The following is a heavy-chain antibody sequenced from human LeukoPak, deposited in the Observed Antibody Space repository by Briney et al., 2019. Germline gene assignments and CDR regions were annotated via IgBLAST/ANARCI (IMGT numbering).Heavy chain of an antibody. V-gene: IGHV3-23*01. D-gene: IGHD3-22*01. CDR2: ISDSASST. CDR3: ARMTYYYDSSGYSHFDY. CDR1: GFTFTSSA. Sequence: QPGGSLRLSCAASGFTFTSSAMSWVRQAPGEGLEWVSAISDSASSTYYADSVKGRFTISRDNSKNTLYLQMNSLRAGDTAVYYCARMTYYYDSSGYSHFDYWGQGTLVTVSS. J-gene: IGHJ4*02.